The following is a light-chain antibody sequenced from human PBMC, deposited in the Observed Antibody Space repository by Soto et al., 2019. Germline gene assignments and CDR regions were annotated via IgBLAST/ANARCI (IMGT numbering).Light chain of an antibody. V-gene: IGLV2-14*01. J-gene: IGLJ1*01. Sequence: QSALTQPASVSGSPGQSITISCTGPSSDVAGYNYVSWYQQHPGKAPKLMIYEVSNRPSGVSNRFSGSKSGNTASLTISGLQIEDEANYYCSSYSSSRTLVFGARTKVTVL. CDR1: SSDVAGYNY. CDR2: EVS. CDR3: SSYSSSRTLV.